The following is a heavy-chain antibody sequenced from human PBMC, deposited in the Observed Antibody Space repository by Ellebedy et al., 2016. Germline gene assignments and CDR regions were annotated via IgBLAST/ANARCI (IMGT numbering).Heavy chain of an antibody. D-gene: IGHD4-17*01. J-gene: IGHJ4*02. CDR2: ISTYNGNT. V-gene: IGHV1-18*04. CDR1: GYTFTSYY. Sequence: ASVKVSXXASGYTFTSYYMHWVRQAPGQGLEWMGWISTYNGNTNYAQKFQGRVTMTTDTSTSTAYMELRSLRSDDTAVYYCATGYWSYGDYVGLDYWGQGTLVTVSS. CDR3: ATGYWSYGDYVGLDY.